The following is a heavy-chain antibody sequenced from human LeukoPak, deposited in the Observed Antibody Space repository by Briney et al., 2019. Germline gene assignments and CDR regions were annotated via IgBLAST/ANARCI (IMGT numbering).Heavy chain of an antibody. CDR2: IIPIFGTA. V-gene: IGHV1-69*13. CDR1: GGTFSSYA. CDR3: ASPRRGYSYGY. Sequence: SVKVSCKASGGTFSSYAISWVRQAPGQGLEWMGGIIPIFGTANYAQKFQGRVTITADESTSTAYMELSSLKSEDTAVYYCASPRRGYSYGYWGQGTLVTVSS. J-gene: IGHJ4*02. D-gene: IGHD5-18*01.